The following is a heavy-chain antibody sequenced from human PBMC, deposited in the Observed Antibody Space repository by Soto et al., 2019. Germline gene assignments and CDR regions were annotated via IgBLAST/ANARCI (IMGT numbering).Heavy chain of an antibody. CDR1: GGSISSYY. V-gene: IGHV4-59*01. CDR2: IYHSGST. Sequence: SETLSLTCTVSGGSISSYYWSWIRQPPGKGLEWIGYIYHSGSTNYNPSLKSRVTISVDTSKNQFSLKLSSVTAADTAVYYCARVWGYAFDYWGQGTLVTVSS. J-gene: IGHJ4*02. D-gene: IGHD3-16*01. CDR3: ARVWGYAFDY.